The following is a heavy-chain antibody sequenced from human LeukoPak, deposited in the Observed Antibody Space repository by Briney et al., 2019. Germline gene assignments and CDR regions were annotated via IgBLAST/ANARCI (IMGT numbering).Heavy chain of an antibody. Sequence: PGGSLRLSCAASGFTFSTYGMHWVRQAPGKGLEWVAVMSFDGGNEYYADSVKGRFTISRDNSKNTLYLQMNSLRAEDTAVYYCAKSGPSGSGYLHWFDSWGQGTLVTVSS. CDR3: AKSGPSGSGYLHWFDS. CDR1: GFTFSTYG. D-gene: IGHD3-3*01. CDR2: MSFDGGNE. V-gene: IGHV3-30*18. J-gene: IGHJ5*01.